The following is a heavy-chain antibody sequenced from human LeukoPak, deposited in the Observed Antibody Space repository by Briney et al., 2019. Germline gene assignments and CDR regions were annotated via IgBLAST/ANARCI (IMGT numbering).Heavy chain of an antibody. J-gene: IGHJ3*02. CDR3: ARDPTYYYDSSGYYYGAPRDAFDI. CDR2: ISSSGSTI. CDR1: EFTFSDYS. D-gene: IGHD3-22*01. Sequence: PGGSLRLSCAASEFTFSDYSMNWVRQAPGKGLEWVSYISSSGSTIYYADSVKGRFTISRDNAKNSLYLQMNSLRAEDTAVYYCARDPTYYYDSSGYYYGAPRDAFDIWGQGTMVTVSS. V-gene: IGHV3-48*04.